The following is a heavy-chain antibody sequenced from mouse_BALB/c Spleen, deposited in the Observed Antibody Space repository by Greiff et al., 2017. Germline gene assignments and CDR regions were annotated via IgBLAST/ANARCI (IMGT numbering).Heavy chain of an antibody. Sequence: DVKLQESGGGLVQPGGSRKLSCAASGFTFSSFGMHWVRQAPEKGLEWVAYISSGSSTIYYADTVKGRFTISRDNPKNTLFLQMTSLRSEDTAMYYCARSGYGYGFAYWGQGTLVAVSA. J-gene: IGHJ3*01. V-gene: IGHV5-17*02. CDR2: ISSGSSTI. D-gene: IGHD1-2*01. CDR3: ARSGYGYGFAY. CDR1: GFTFSSFG.